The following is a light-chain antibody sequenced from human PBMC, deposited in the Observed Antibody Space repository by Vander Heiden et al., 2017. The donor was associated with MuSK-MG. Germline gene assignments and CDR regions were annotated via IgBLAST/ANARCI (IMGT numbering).Light chain of an antibody. J-gene: IGLJ1*01. CDR1: SSAVGGYNY. V-gene: IGLV2-14*01. CDR2: EVA. CDR3: TSYTTGSTLYV. Sequence: QSALTQPASVSGSPGQSIAIPCTGTSSAVGGYNYFSWYQQYPGKAPKVLIYEVANRPSGVSDRFSGSKSGNTATLTISGVQAEDEADYYCTSYTTGSTLYVFGSGTKVTAL.